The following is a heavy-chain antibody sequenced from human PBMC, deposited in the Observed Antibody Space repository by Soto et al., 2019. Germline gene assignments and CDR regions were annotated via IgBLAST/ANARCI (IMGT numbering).Heavy chain of an antibody. CDR2: INPNSGGT. D-gene: IGHD2-2*01. CDR3: ARGGPSWLSYYYYMDV. Sequence: QVQLVQSGAEVKKPGASVKVSCKASGYTFTGYYMHWVRQAPGQGLEWMGWINPNSGGTNYAQKFQGWVTMNRDTSISTAYMELSRLRSDDTAVYYCARGGPSWLSYYYYMDVWGKGTTVTVSS. J-gene: IGHJ6*03. V-gene: IGHV1-2*04. CDR1: GYTFTGYY.